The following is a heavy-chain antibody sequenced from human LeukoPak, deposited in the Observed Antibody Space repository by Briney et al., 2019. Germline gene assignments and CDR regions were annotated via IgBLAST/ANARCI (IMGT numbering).Heavy chain of an antibody. CDR2: IYYSGST. CDR3: AGTSYGSGSFDY. V-gene: IGHV4-31*03. D-gene: IGHD3-10*01. J-gene: IGHJ4*02. CDR1: GGSINSGGYY. Sequence: SQTLSLTCTVSGGSINSGGYYWSWIRQHPGKGLEWIGYIYYSGSTYYNPSLKSRVTISVDTSKNQFSLKLSSVTAADTAVYYCAGTSYGSGSFDYWGQGTLVTVSS.